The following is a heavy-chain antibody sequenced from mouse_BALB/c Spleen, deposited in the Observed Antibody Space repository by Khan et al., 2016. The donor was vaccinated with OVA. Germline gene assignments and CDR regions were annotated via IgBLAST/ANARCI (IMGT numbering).Heavy chain of an antibody. J-gene: IGHJ1*01. CDR3: ERGYWYFDV. CDR1: GYTFTNHG. V-gene: IGHV9-1*02. Sequence: QVQLKQSGPEPKKPGETVKISCKASGYTFTNHGMNWVKQAPGKDLKWMGWINTYTGEPTYADDFKGRFAFSLETSASTAYLQINNLKNEDMATYFCERGYWYFDVWGAGTTVTVSS. CDR2: INTYTGEP.